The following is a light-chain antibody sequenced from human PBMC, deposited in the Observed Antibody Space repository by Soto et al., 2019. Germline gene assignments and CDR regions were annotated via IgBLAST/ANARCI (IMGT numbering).Light chain of an antibody. V-gene: IGKV1-33*01. J-gene: IGKJ3*01. Sequence: DIQITQSPSSLSASVGDRVTITCQASQDISNYLNWYQQIPGQAPKLLIYGASNLETGVPSRFSGSASGTDFSFTISSLQPEDIATYYCQQYDNLPFTFGPGTKVDIK. CDR3: QQYDNLPFT. CDR1: QDISNY. CDR2: GAS.